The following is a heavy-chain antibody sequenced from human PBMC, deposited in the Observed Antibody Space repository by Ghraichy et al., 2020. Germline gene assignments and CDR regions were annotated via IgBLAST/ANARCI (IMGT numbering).Heavy chain of an antibody. D-gene: IGHD1-26*01. Sequence: SETLSLTCTVSGGSISSGDYYWSWIRQPPGKGLEWIGYIYYSGSTYYNPSLKSRVTISVDTSKNQFSLKLSSVTAADTAVYYCARWISGSYGTNNWFDPWGQGTLVTVSS. CDR1: GGSISSGDYY. CDR3: ARWISGSYGTNNWFDP. CDR2: IYYSGST. J-gene: IGHJ5*02. V-gene: IGHV4-30-4*01.